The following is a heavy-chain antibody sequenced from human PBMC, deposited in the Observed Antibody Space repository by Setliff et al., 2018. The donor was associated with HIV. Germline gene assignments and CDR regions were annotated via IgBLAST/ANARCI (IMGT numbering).Heavy chain of an antibody. CDR2: IHSGGST. V-gene: IGHV3-66*01. CDR3: ARAPPYYYYMDV. J-gene: IGHJ6*03. Sequence: GGSLRLSCAASGFTVSSDYMNWARQAPGKGLEWVSVIHSGGSTFYADSVKGRFTISRDNSKNTVYLQMNSLRAEDTAVYYCARAPPYYYYMDVWGKGTTVTVSS. CDR1: GFTVSSDY.